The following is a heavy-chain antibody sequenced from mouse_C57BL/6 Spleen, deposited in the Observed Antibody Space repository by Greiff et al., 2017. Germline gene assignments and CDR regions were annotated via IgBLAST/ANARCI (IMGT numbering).Heavy chain of an antibody. D-gene: IGHD1-1*01. J-gene: IGHJ3*01. Sequence: EVQLVESGGGLVQPKGSLKLSCAASGFSFNTYAMNWVRQAPGKGLEWVARIRSKSNNYATYYADSVKDRFTISRDDSESMLYLQMNNLKTEDTAMYYCVRPYGSSYPWFAYWGQGTLVTVSA. CDR1: GFSFNTYA. CDR3: VRPYGSSYPWFAY. V-gene: IGHV10-1*01. CDR2: IRSKSNNYAT.